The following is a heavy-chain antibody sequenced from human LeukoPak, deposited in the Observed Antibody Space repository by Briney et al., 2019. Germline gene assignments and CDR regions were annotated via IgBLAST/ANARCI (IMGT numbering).Heavy chain of an antibody. CDR2: IYFTGST. Sequence: SETLSLTCSVSGGSISSHYWSWMRQPPGKGLEWIGYIYFTGSTDYNPSLKSRVTISVDTSKNQLSLKLSSVTAADAAVYYCARSDGAGATDYWGQGTLVTVSS. V-gene: IGHV4-59*11. CDR3: ARSDGAGATDY. D-gene: IGHD1-26*01. CDR1: GGSISSHY. J-gene: IGHJ4*02.